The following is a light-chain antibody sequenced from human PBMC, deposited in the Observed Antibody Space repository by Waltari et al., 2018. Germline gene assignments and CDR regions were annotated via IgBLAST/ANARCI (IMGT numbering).Light chain of an antibody. Sequence: QSVLTQPPSASGTPGQRVTISCSGSRSNIGRNYVYWYQQLPGTAPKLLIDRNNRLPGGVPDGFSGSKAGTSASLAISGLRSEDEADYYCAAWDDSLSGRVFGGGTKVTVL. J-gene: IGLJ3*02. V-gene: IGLV1-47*01. CDR3: AAWDDSLSGRV. CDR2: RNN. CDR1: RSNIGRNY.